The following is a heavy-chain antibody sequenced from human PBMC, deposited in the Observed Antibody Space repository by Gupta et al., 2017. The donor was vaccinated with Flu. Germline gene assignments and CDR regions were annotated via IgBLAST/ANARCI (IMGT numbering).Heavy chain of an antibody. CDR1: GSTFSNYA. CDR3: ANYLSDGDLDY. Sequence: EVQLLESGGGLVQPGGSLRLSCAASGSTFSNYAMSGVRQAPGKGLEWVSGITGSGAGTYYADFVKGRFIISRDNSKNTVYLEMNSLRIEDTALYYCANYLSDGDLDYCGQGTLVTVSS. CDR2: ITGSGAGT. V-gene: IGHV3-23*01. J-gene: IGHJ4*02. D-gene: IGHD4-17*01.